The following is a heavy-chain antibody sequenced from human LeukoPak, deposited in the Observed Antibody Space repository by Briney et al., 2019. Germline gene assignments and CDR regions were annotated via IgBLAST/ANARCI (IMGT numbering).Heavy chain of an antibody. CDR3: AKDGSNSYGPKIRYYYYYMDV. V-gene: IGHV3-30*02. CDR1: GFIFSSYG. Sequence: GGSLRLSCAASGFIFSSYGMHWVRQAPGKRLEWVAFIRYDGSIKYYADSVKGRFTISRDNSKNTLYLQMNSLRAEDTAVYYCAKDGSNSYGPKIRYYYYYMDVWGKGTTVTISS. CDR2: IRYDGSIK. J-gene: IGHJ6*03. D-gene: IGHD5-18*01.